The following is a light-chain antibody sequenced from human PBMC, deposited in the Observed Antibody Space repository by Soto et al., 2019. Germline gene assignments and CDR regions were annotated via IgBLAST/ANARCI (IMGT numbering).Light chain of an antibody. CDR2: DVT. V-gene: IGLV2-14*01. J-gene: IGLJ3*02. CDR1: SSDVGGYNY. Sequence: QSALTQPAAVSGSPGQSITISCTGTSSDVGGYNYVSWYQQHPGKAPKLMIYDVTNRPSGVSNRFSGSKSGNTASLTISGLHAEDEADYYCSSHTTSSTWVFGGGTKLTVL. CDR3: SSHTTSSTWV.